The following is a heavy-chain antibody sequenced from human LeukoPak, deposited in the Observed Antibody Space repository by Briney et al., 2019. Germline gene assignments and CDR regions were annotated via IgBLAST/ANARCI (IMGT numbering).Heavy chain of an antibody. CDR1: TYTFTDNS. V-gene: IGHV1-2*02. CDR2: INPNSGDT. J-gene: IGHJ4*02. D-gene: IGHD3-10*01. CDR3: ARENFFGSGSYIFDS. Sequence: GASVKVSCKASTYTFTDNSIHWVRQAPGQGPQWMGWINPNSGDTHYARNFQDRVTLTRDTSLSTAYMELTSLRSDDTAMYYCARENFFGSGSYIFDSWGQGTLVTVSS.